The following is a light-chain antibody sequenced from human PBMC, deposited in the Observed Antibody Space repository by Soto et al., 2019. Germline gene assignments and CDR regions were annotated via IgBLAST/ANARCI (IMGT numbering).Light chain of an antibody. J-gene: IGLJ2*01. Sequence: QSALTQPASVSGSPGQSITISCTGTSSDVGGYKYVSWYQQHPDKAPKLIIFEVSNRPSGISSRFSGSKSGNTASLTISGLQAEDAADYYCASYTSSSNSVIFGRGTKLTVL. CDR3: ASYTSSSNSVI. V-gene: IGLV2-14*01. CDR2: EVS. CDR1: SSDVGGYKY.